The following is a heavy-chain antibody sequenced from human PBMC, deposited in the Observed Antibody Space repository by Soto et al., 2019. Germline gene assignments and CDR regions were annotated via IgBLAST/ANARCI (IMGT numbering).Heavy chain of an antibody. Sequence: ASVKVSCKASGYTFTSYAMHWVRQAPGQRLEWMGWINAGNGNTKYSQKFQGRVTITRDTSASTAYTELSSLRSEDTAVYYCARFHDSSGYFGYWGQGTLVTVSS. J-gene: IGHJ4*02. V-gene: IGHV1-3*01. CDR3: ARFHDSSGYFGY. D-gene: IGHD3-22*01. CDR1: GYTFTSYA. CDR2: INAGNGNT.